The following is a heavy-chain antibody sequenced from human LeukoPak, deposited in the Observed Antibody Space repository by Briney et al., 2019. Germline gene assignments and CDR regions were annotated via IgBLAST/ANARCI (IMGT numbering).Heavy chain of an antibody. CDR3: ARDPDYPPGY. V-gene: IGHV3-21*01. CDR1: GFTFDDYA. D-gene: IGHD4-11*01. Sequence: GGSLRLSCAASGFTFDDYAMHWVRQAPGKGLEWVSSISSSSRYIYYADSVKGRFTISRDNALSLQMNSLRAEDTAVYYCARDPDYPPGYWGQGTLVIVSS. CDR2: ISSSSRYI. J-gene: IGHJ4*02.